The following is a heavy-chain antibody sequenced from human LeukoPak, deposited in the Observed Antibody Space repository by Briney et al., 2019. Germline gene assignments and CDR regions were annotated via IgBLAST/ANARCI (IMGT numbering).Heavy chain of an antibody. D-gene: IGHD3-16*01. Sequence: AGGSLRLSCAASGFTFSRYEMIWVRQAPGKGLEWVSYISSRGDSIHYADPVRGRFTISRDNAKNSLYLQMNSLRAEDTAIYYCARDPDPGEGNYWGREPWSPSPQ. V-gene: IGHV3-48*03. CDR2: ISSRGDSI. CDR3: ARDPDPGEGNY. J-gene: IGHJ4*02. CDR1: GFTFSRYE.